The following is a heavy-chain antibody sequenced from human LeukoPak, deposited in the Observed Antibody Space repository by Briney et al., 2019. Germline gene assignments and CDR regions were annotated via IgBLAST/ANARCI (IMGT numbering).Heavy chain of an antibody. CDR1: GASISSSY. CDR3: ANLSYDSRGYYAYIDY. D-gene: IGHD3-22*01. CDR2: IYYSGST. V-gene: IGHV4-59*01. Sequence: SETLSLTCTVSGASISSSYWSWIRQPPGKGLEWIGYIYYSGSTNYNPSLKSRVTISVDTSKNQFSLNLRSVTAADTAVYYCANLSYDSRGYYAYIDYWGQGTLVTVSS. J-gene: IGHJ4*02.